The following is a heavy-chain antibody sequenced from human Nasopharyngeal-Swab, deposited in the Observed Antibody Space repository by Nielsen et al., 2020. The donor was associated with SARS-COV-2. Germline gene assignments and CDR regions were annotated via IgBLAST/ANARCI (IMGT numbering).Heavy chain of an antibody. V-gene: IGHV3-11*04. Sequence: WIRQPPGKGLEWLSYISTSGNTVYYADSVKGRFTISRDNAENSLYLQMNSLRAEDTAVYYCAREAATRPTNWFDPWGQGTLVTVSS. CDR2: ISTSGNTV. D-gene: IGHD2-15*01. CDR3: AREAATRPTNWFDP. J-gene: IGHJ5*02.